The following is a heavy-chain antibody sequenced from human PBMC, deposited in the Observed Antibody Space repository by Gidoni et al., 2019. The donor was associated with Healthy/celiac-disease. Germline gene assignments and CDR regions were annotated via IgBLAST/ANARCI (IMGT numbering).Heavy chain of an antibody. D-gene: IGHD3-22*01. J-gene: IGHJ3*02. CDR3: AKDPYYYDSSGYSDAFDI. Sequence: QVQLVESGGGVVQPGRSLRLSCAASGFTFSSYGMHWVRQAPGKGLEWVAVISYDGSNKYYADSVKGRFTISRDNSKNTLYLQMNSLRAEDTAVYYCAKDPYYYDSSGYSDAFDIWGQGTMVTVSS. CDR2: ISYDGSNK. CDR1: GFTFSSYG. V-gene: IGHV3-30*18.